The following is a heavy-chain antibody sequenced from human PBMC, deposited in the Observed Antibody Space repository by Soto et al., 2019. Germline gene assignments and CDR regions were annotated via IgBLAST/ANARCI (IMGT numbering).Heavy chain of an antibody. D-gene: IGHD6-19*01. CDR3: ARAGGLGAVAADY. J-gene: IGHJ4*02. CDR1: GGSISSGGYS. V-gene: IGHV4-30-2*01. CDR2: IYHSGST. Sequence: QLQLQESGSGLVKPSQTLSLTCAVSGGSISSGGYSWSWIRQPPGKSLEWIGYIYHSGSTYYNPSLKSRVTISVDRSKNQFSLKLSSVTAADTAAYYCARAGGLGAVAADYWGQGTLVTVSS.